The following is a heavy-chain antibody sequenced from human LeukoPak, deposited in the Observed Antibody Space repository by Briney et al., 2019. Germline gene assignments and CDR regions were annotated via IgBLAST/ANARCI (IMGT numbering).Heavy chain of an antibody. J-gene: IGHJ6*02. Sequence: SQTLSLTCAISGDSVSSNSAAWNWIGQSPSRGLEWLGRTYYRSKWYNDYAVSVKSRITINPDTSKNQFSLQLNSVTPEDTAVYYCAREVRIAVAGTYYYYYGMDVWGQGTTVTVSS. V-gene: IGHV6-1*01. CDR2: TYYRSKWYN. CDR1: GDSVSSNSAA. CDR3: AREVRIAVAGTYYYYYGMDV. D-gene: IGHD6-19*01.